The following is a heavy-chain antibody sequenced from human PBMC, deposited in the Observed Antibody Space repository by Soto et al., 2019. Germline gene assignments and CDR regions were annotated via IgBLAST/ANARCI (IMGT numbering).Heavy chain of an antibody. D-gene: IGHD5-12*01. J-gene: IGHJ3*02. V-gene: IGHV3-9*01. CDR1: GFTFDDYA. Sequence: GGSLRLSCAASGFTFDDYAMHWVRQAPGKGLEWVSGISWNSGSIGYADSVKGRFTISRDNAKNSLYLQMNSLRAEDTALYYCEKVGMATIDAFDIWGQGTMVTVSS. CDR2: ISWNSGSI. CDR3: EKVGMATIDAFDI.